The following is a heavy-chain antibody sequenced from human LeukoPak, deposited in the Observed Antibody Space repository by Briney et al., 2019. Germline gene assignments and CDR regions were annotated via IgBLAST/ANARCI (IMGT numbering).Heavy chain of an antibody. CDR2: INPNSGGT. D-gene: IGHD5-12*01. CDR3: ARGDDGYSGYDQLYYYYMDV. J-gene: IGHJ6*03. CDR1: GYTFNAYY. V-gene: IGHV1-2*02. Sequence: GASVKVSCKASGYTFNAYYMYWVRQAPGQGLEWMGWINPNSGGTNYQGRVTMTRDTSISTAYMELSSLRSEDTAVYYCARGDDGYSGYDQLYYYYMDVWGKGTTVTISS.